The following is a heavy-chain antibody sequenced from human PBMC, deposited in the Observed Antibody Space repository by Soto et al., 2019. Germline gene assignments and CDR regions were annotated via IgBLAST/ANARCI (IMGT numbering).Heavy chain of an antibody. Sequence: PSETLSLTCAVYGGSFSGYYWSWIRQPPGKGLERIGEINHSGSTNYNPSLKSRVTISVDTSKNQFSLKLSSVTAADTAVYYCARRRGYSYGSLDYWGQGTRVTVSS. V-gene: IGHV4-34*01. J-gene: IGHJ4*02. D-gene: IGHD5-18*01. CDR2: INHSGST. CDR3: ARRRGYSYGSLDY. CDR1: GGSFSGYY.